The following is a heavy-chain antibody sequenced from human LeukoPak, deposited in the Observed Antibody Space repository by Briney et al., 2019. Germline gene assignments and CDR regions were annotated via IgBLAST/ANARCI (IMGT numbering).Heavy chain of an antibody. D-gene: IGHD3-22*01. CDR1: GYTFSGYY. J-gene: IGHJ4*02. Sequence: ASVKVSCKASGYTFSGYYMHWVRQAPGQGLEWMGWINPNSGGTNYAQKFQGRVTMTRDTSISTAYMELSRLRSDDTAVYYCAKYLSSGFLYYFDYWGQGTLVTVSS. CDR3: AKYLSSGFLYYFDY. CDR2: INPNSGGT. V-gene: IGHV1-2*02.